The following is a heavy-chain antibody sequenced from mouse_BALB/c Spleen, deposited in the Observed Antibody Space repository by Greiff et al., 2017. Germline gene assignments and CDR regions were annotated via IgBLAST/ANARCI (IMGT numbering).Heavy chain of an antibody. CDR1: GYAFTNYL. CDR2: INPGSGGT. V-gene: IGHV1-54*01. Sequence: VQLVESGAELVRPGTSVKVSCKASGYAFTNYLIEWVKQRPGQGLEWIGVINPGSGGTNYNEKFKGKATLTADKSSSTAYMQLSSLTSDDSAVYFCARQLGLDYWGQGTTLTVSS. CDR3: ARQLGLDY. J-gene: IGHJ2*01. D-gene: IGHD3-1*01.